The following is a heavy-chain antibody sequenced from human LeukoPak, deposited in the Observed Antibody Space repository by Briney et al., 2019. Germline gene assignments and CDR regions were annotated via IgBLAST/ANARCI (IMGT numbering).Heavy chain of an antibody. J-gene: IGHJ4*02. Sequence: SETLSLTCTVSGGSISSSSYYWGWIRQPPGKGLEWIGSIYYSGSTYYNPSLKSRVTISVDTSKNQFSLKLSSVTAADTAVYFCARVTSLYSSNWYPLEYWGQGTLVTVSS. CDR2: IYYSGST. D-gene: IGHD6-13*01. CDR3: ARVTSLYSSNWYPLEY. V-gene: IGHV4-39*07. CDR1: GGSISSSSYY.